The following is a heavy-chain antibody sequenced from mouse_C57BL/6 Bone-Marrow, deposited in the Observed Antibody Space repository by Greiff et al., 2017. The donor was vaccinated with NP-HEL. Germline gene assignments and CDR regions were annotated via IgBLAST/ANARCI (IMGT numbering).Heavy chain of an antibody. Sequence: EVQLQQSGGDLVKPGGSLKLSCAASGFTFSSYGMSWVRQTPDKRLEWVATISSGGSYTYYPDSVKGRFTISRDNAKNTLYLQMSSLKSEDTAMYYCARQDYYGSRFAYWGQGTLVTVSA. J-gene: IGHJ3*01. D-gene: IGHD1-1*01. CDR3: ARQDYYGSRFAY. CDR2: ISSGGSYT. V-gene: IGHV5-6*01. CDR1: GFTFSSYG.